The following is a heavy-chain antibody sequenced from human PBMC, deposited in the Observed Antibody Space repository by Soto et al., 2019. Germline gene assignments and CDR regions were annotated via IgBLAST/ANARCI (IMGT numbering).Heavy chain of an antibody. Sequence: PSETLSLTCDVSGGPVGYTSFYWGWLRQSPGKGLEWIGSVHHSVTTYYNPSLKGRVTISMDTSKNQFSLRLTSVTAADTAVYYCARDTSSTSLRAEYFQFWGQGTLVTVSS. CDR2: VHHSVTT. CDR1: GGPVGYTSFY. CDR3: ARDTSSTSLRAEYFQF. J-gene: IGHJ1*01. D-gene: IGHD6-13*01. V-gene: IGHV4-39*02.